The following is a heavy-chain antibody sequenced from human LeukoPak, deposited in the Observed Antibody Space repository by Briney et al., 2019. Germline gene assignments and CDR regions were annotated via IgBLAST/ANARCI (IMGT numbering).Heavy chain of an antibody. CDR3: ARVEGNIVTTTEGYFDY. CDR1: GFTFTNYW. Sequence: GGSLRLSCAASGFTFTNYWMSWVRQAPGKGLELVANIKQDRSEKYYVDSVKGRFTISRDNAKNSLYLQMNSLRAEDTAVYYCARVEGNIVTTTEGYFDYWGQGTLVTVSS. V-gene: IGHV3-7*01. D-gene: IGHD5-12*01. CDR2: IKQDRSEK. J-gene: IGHJ4*02.